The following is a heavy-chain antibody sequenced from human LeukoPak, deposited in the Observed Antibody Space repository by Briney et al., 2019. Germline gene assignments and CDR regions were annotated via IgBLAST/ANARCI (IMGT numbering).Heavy chain of an antibody. D-gene: IGHD3-22*01. CDR3: SRELWYYDSSGPFDHD. Sequence: GGSLRLSCAASGFTFSSYSMNWLRQAPGKGLGWVSSISSSSSYIYYADSVKGRFTISRDNAKNSLYLQVNSLRDEGTAVYYCSRELWYYDSSGPFDHDWGQGALVTVSS. V-gene: IGHV3-21*01. CDR1: GFTFSSYS. J-gene: IGHJ4*02. CDR2: ISSSSSYI.